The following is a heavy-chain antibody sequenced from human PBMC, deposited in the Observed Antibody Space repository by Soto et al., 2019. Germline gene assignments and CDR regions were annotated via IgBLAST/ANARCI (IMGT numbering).Heavy chain of an antibody. Sequence: GGSLRLSCAASGFTFSNAWMNWVRQAPGKGLEWVGRIKSKTDGGTTDYAAPVKGRFTISRDDSKNTLYLQMNSLKTEDTAVYYCTTLCSSTSCYYYYYGMDVWGQGTTVTVSS. V-gene: IGHV3-15*07. CDR3: TTLCSSTSCYYYYYGMDV. J-gene: IGHJ6*02. CDR1: GFTFSNAW. CDR2: IKSKTDGGTT. D-gene: IGHD2-2*01.